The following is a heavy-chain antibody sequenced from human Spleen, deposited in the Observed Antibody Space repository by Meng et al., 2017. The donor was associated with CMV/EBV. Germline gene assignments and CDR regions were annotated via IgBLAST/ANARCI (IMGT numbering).Heavy chain of an antibody. CDR3: AKDVIAARFSHGMDV. V-gene: IGHV3-23*01. D-gene: IGHD6-6*01. CDR2: ISGSGGST. CDR1: GFTFSSYA. J-gene: IGHJ6*02. Sequence: GESLKISCAASGFTFSSYAMSWVRQAPGKGLEWVSAISGSGGSTYYADSVKGRFTISRDNSKNTLYLQMNSLRAEDTAVYYCAKDVIAARFSHGMDVWGQGTTVTVSS.